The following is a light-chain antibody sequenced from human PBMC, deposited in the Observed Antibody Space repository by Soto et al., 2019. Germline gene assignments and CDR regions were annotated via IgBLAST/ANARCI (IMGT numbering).Light chain of an antibody. J-gene: IGKJ4*01. CDR2: DAS. Sequence: EIVLTQSPATLSLSPGERATLSCRASQSVSSYLAWYQQKPGQAPRLLIYDASNRATGIPARFSGSGSGTDFTPPISTREPKVLAFFSCQQRSNGPLLLGGGT. CDR3: QQRSNGPLL. CDR1: QSVSSY. V-gene: IGKV3-11*01.